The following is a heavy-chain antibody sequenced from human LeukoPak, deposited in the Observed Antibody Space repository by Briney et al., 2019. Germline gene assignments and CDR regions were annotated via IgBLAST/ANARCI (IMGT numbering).Heavy chain of an antibody. J-gene: IGHJ4*02. CDR1: GFTVSSYW. Sequence: GGSLRLSCAASGFTVSSYWMSWVRQVPGKGLEWVANIKKDGSEKHYVDSVEGRFTVSRDDARNLLFLQMDSLRAGDTAVYYCAREGISGGIFDYWGQGALVAVSS. D-gene: IGHD3-10*01. V-gene: IGHV3-7*01. CDR2: IKKDGSEK. CDR3: AREGISGGIFDY.